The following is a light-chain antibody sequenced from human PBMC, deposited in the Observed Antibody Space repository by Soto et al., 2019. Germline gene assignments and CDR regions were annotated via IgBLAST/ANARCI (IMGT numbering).Light chain of an antibody. CDR1: QSVLVTPDNKNN. J-gene: IGKJ4*01. Sequence: DIVMTQSPDSLAVSLGERATINCKSSQSVLVTPDNKNNLAWDQQKPGQPPRLLIYWAFFRESGVPDRFSGSGSGTDFTLTTSSLRAEDVAVYYCQQYFIAPLTFGGGTKVEIK. CDR2: WAF. CDR3: QQYFIAPLT. V-gene: IGKV4-1*01.